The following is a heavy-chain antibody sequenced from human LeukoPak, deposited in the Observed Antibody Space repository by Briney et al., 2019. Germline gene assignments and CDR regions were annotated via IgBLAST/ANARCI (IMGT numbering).Heavy chain of an antibody. D-gene: IGHD6-19*01. Sequence: SETLSLTCTVSGGSISSYYWSWIRQPAGKGLEWIGRIYTSGSTNYNPSLKSRVTMSVDTSKNQFSLKLSSVTAADTAVYYCARDERLWISSGWNNWFDPWGQGTLVTVSS. CDR2: IYTSGST. CDR1: GGSISSYY. CDR3: ARDERLWISSGWNNWFDP. V-gene: IGHV4-4*07. J-gene: IGHJ5*02.